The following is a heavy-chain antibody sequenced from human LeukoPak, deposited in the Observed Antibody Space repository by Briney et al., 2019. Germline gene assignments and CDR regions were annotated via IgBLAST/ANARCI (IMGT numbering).Heavy chain of an antibody. CDR3: AKVGGNVGF. J-gene: IGHJ4*02. D-gene: IGHD4-23*01. CDR2: ISSSGSTI. V-gene: IGHV3-48*03. Sequence: GGSLRLSCAASGFTFSSYEMNWVRQAPGKGLEWVSYISSSGSTIYYADSVKGRFTISRDNSKNTLYLQMNSLRADDTAVYYCAKVGGNVGFWGQGTLVTVSS. CDR1: GFTFSSYE.